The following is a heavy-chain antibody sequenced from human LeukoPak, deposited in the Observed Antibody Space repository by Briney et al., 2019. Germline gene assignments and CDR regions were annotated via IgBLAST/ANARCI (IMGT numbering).Heavy chain of an antibody. D-gene: IGHD1-1*01. CDR2: IYYSGST. V-gene: IGHV4-30-4*01. CDR1: GGSISSGDYY. J-gene: IGHJ6*02. CDR3: ARAAPYTTYYYYGMDV. Sequence: PSETLSFTCTVSGGSISSGDYYWSWIRQPPGKGLEWIGYIYYSGSTYYNPSLKSRVTISVDTSKNQFSLKLSSVTAADTAVYYCARAAPYTTYYYYGMDVWGQGTTVTVSS.